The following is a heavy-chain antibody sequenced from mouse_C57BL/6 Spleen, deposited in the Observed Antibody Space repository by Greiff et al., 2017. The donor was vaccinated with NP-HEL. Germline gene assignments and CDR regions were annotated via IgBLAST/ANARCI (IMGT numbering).Heavy chain of an antibody. D-gene: IGHD2-1*01. CDR2: IDPSDSYT. CDR3: AREGNGNYDY. V-gene: IGHV1-69*01. CDR1: GYTFTSYW. Sequence: QVQLQQPGAELVMPGASVKLSCKASGYTFTSYWMHWVKQRPGQGLEWIGEIDPSDSYTNYNQKFKGKSTLTVDKSSSTAYMQLSSLTSEDSAVYDCAREGNGNYDYWGQGTTLTVSS. J-gene: IGHJ2*01.